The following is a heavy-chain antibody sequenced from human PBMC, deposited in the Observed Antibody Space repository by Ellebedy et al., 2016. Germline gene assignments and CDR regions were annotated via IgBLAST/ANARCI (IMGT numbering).Heavy chain of an antibody. CDR2: INHSGST. V-gene: IGHV4-34*01. CDR3: ARHHDYYYYYGMDV. J-gene: IGHJ6*02. Sequence: GSLRLSXAVYGGSFSGYYWSWIRQPPGKGLEWIGEINHSGSTNYNPSLKSRVTISVDTSKNQFSLKLSSVTAADTAVYYCARHHDYYYYYGMDVWGQGTTVTVSS. CDR1: GGSFSGYY.